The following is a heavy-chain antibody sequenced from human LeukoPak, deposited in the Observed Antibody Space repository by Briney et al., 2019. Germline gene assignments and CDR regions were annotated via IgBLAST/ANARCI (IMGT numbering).Heavy chain of an antibody. J-gene: IGHJ5*02. V-gene: IGHV3-73*01. CDR3: TRDSGTYNWLDP. CDR1: GFTFSGYA. Sequence: GGSLKLSCAASGFTFSGYAIHGVRPSVGKGLEWIGQIDKEKNSYATASAYAVSVEGRFTVSRDDSKNMAFLHMSGLKTEDTALYFCTRDSGTYNWLDPWGQGTLVTVSS. D-gene: IGHD1-26*01. CDR2: IDKEKNSYAT.